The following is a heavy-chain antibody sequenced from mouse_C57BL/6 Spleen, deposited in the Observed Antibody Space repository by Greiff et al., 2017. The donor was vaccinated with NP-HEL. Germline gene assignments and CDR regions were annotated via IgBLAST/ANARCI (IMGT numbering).Heavy chain of an antibody. D-gene: IGHD2-4*01. Sequence: VQRVESGAELARPGASVKLSCKASGYTFTSYGISWVKQRTGQGLEWIGEIYPRSGNTYYNEKFKGKATLTADKSSSTAYMELRSLTSEDSAVYFWARGNYDVGYYAMDYWGQGTSLTVSS. J-gene: IGHJ4*01. CDR1: GYTFTSYG. CDR3: ARGNYDVGYYAMDY. CDR2: IYPRSGNT. V-gene: IGHV1-81*01.